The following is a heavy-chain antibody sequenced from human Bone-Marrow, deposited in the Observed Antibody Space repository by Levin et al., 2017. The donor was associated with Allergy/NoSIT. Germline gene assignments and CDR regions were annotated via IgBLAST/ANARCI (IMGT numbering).Heavy chain of an antibody. CDR1: GYTFTSYY. J-gene: IGHJ6*02. CDR3: ARGQQLAAPQNYYGMDV. CDR2: INPSGGST. D-gene: IGHD6-13*01. V-gene: IGHV1-46*01. Sequence: GASVKVSCKASGYTFTSYYMHWVRQAPGQGLEWMGIINPSGGSTSYAQKFQGRVTMTRDTSTSTVYMELSSLRSEDTAVYYCARGQQLAAPQNYYGMDVWGQGTTVTVSS.